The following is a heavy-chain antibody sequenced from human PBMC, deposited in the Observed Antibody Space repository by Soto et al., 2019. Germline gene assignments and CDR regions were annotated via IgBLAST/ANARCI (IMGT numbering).Heavy chain of an antibody. Sequence: QVQLVQSGAEVKKPGSSVKVSCKTSGVSFNNNGIGWVRQAPGHGLEWMGGVSPPFRTSNYAPKFQGRISITADASTGTGNMELRSLTSEDTAQYYCARVLYYGSGSYSPYGMDVWGQGTTVTVSS. CDR3: ARVLYYGSGSYSPYGMDV. J-gene: IGHJ6*02. CDR1: GVSFNNNG. V-gene: IGHV1-69*01. CDR2: VSPPFRTS. D-gene: IGHD3-10*01.